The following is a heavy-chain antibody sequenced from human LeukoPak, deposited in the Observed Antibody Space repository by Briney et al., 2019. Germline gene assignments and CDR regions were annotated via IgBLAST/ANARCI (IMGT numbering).Heavy chain of an antibody. CDR2: MNPNSGNT. J-gene: IGHJ6*03. Sequence: ASVKVSCKASGYTFTSYDINWVRQATGQGLEWMGWMNPNSGNTGYAQKFQGRVTITRNTSISTAYMELSSLRSEDTAVYYCARLVWGSASGRHYYYMXVWGKXTTVTV. CDR1: GYTFTSYD. V-gene: IGHV1-8*03. CDR3: ARLVWGSASGRHYYYMXV. D-gene: IGHD3-10*01.